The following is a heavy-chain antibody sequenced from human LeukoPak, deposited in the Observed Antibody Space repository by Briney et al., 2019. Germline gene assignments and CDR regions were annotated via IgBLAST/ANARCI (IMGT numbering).Heavy chain of an antibody. CDR1: GYTFTGYY. J-gene: IGHJ4*02. CDR3: ARDLEGSYSGYFDY. D-gene: IGHD1-26*01. CDR2: INPNSGGT. V-gene: IGHV1-2*02. Sequence: GASVKVSCKASGYTFTGYYMHWVRQAPGQGLEWMGWINPNSGGTNYAQKFQGRVTMTRDTSISTAYMELSRLRSDDTAVYYCARDLEGSYSGYFDYWGQGTLVTVSS.